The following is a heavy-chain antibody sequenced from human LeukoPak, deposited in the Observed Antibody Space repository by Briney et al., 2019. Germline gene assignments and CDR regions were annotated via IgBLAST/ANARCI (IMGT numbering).Heavy chain of an antibody. J-gene: IGHJ6*03. CDR3: ASRMCSGGSCYPRYYYYYMDV. D-gene: IGHD2-15*01. V-gene: IGHV3-21*01. Sequence: GGSVRLSCAASGSTFSSYSMTWVRQAPGKGREWVSSISSSSSYIYYAASVKGRFTISRDNAKNSLYLQMNSLRAEDTAVYYCASRMCSGGSCYPRYYYYYMDVWGKGTTVTVSS. CDR2: ISSSSSYI. CDR1: GSTFSSYS.